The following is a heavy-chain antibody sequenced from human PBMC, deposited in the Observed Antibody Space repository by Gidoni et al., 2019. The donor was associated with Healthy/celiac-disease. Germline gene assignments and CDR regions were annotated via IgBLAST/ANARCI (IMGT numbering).Heavy chain of an antibody. CDR1: GYTFTGYY. D-gene: IGHD3-22*01. V-gene: IGHV1-2*02. CDR2: INPNSGGT. J-gene: IGHJ4*02. Sequence: QVQLVQSGAEVKKPGASVKVSCKASGYTFTGYYMHWVRQAPGQGLEWMGWINPNSGGTNYAQKFQGRVTMTRDTSISTAYMELSRLRSDDTAVYYCARAVCVVVNHCPIDYWGQGTLVTVSS. CDR3: ARAVCVVVNHCPIDY.